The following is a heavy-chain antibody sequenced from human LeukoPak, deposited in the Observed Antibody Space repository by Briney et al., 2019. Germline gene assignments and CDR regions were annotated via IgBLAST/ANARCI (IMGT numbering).Heavy chain of an antibody. D-gene: IGHD5-18*01. Sequence: PGRSLRLSCAASGFTFSSYAMHWVRQAPGKGLEWVAVISYDGSNKCYADSVKGRFTISRDNSKNTLYLQMNSLRAEDTAVYYCARALRGYSYGFDYWGQGTLVTVSS. CDR1: GFTFSSYA. CDR2: ISYDGSNK. J-gene: IGHJ4*02. CDR3: ARALRGYSYGFDY. V-gene: IGHV3-30*04.